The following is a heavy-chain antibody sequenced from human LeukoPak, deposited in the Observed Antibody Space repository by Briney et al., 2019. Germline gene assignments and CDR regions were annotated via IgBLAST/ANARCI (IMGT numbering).Heavy chain of an antibody. D-gene: IGHD5-18*01. CDR3: VQGHSYGSLDYYYYYTDV. CDR2: IWYDGSKK. CDR1: GFSFRSHG. J-gene: IGHJ6*03. Sequence: PGGSLRLSCAASGFSFRSHGMHWVRQAPGKGLQGVAFIWYDGSKKYYADSVKGRVSISRDNSKNTLYLQMNSLTAEDPAVYYCVQGHSYGSLDYYYYYTDVWGKGTTVTISS. V-gene: IGHV3-30*02.